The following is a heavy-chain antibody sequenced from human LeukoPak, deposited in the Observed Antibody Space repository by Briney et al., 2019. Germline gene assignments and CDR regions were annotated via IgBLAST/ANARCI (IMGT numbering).Heavy chain of an antibody. V-gene: IGHV3-21*01. CDR2: ISSGSRSI. CDR3: ARDRGSSGYDFTDFDY. Sequence: GGSLRLSCAASGFTFSSYGMSWVRQAPGKGLEWVALISSGSRSIYYADSVKGRFTISRDNAKNSLYLQMNSLRAEDTAVYYCARDRGSSGYDFTDFDYWGQGTLVTVSS. CDR1: GFTFSSYG. D-gene: IGHD3-22*01. J-gene: IGHJ4*02.